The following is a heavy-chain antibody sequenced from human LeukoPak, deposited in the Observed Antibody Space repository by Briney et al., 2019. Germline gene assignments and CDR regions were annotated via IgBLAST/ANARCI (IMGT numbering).Heavy chain of an antibody. V-gene: IGHV3-9*01. J-gene: IGHJ6*02. CDR3: AKLSSRGEYYYYYGMDV. CDR2: ISWNSGSI. D-gene: IGHD3-10*01. CDR1: GFTFDDYA. Sequence: PGRSLRLSCAASGFTFDDYAMHWVRQAPGKALEWVSGISWNSGSIGYADSVKGRFTISRDNAKNSLYLQMNSLRAEDTALYYCAKLSSRGEYYYYYGMDVWGQGTTVTVSS.